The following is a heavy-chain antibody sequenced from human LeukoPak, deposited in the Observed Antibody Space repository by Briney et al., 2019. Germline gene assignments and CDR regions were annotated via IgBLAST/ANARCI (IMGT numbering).Heavy chain of an antibody. Sequence: ASVKVSCKASGGTFISYAISWVRQAPGQGLEWMGGIIPIFGTANYAQKFQGRVTITADESTSTAYMELSSLRSEDTAVYYCARVVAAAGTEWFDPWGQGTLVTVSS. CDR2: IIPIFGTA. D-gene: IGHD6-13*01. J-gene: IGHJ5*02. CDR1: GGTFISYA. V-gene: IGHV1-69*13. CDR3: ARVVAAAGTEWFDP.